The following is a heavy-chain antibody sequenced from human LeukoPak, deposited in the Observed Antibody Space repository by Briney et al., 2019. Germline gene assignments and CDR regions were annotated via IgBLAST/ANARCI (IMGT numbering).Heavy chain of an antibody. CDR2: INTDTGNP. D-gene: IGHD6-19*01. CDR1: GYTFTSYA. Sequence: ASVTVSCKASGYTFTSYAMNWVRQAPGQGLEWMGWINTDTGNPTYAQGFTGRFVFSLDTSVSTASLQISNLKAEDTAVYYCARDRPLTSGGYRGFAPWGQGTLVTVSS. V-gene: IGHV7-4-1*02. J-gene: IGHJ5*02. CDR3: ARDRPLTSGGYRGFAP.